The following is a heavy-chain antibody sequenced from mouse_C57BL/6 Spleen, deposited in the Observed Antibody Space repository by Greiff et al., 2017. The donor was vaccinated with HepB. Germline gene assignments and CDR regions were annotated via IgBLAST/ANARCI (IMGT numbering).Heavy chain of an antibody. D-gene: IGHD2-3*01. CDR3: ARRGGWLEDFDY. CDR1: GYTFTSYW. Sequence: QVQLQQPGAELVMPGASVKLSCKASGYTFTSYWMHWVKQRPGQGLEWIGEIDPSDSYTNYNQKFKGKSTLTEDKSSSTAYMQLSSLTSEDSAVYYCARRGGWLEDFDYWGQGTTLTVSS. CDR2: IDPSDSYT. J-gene: IGHJ2*01. V-gene: IGHV1-69*01.